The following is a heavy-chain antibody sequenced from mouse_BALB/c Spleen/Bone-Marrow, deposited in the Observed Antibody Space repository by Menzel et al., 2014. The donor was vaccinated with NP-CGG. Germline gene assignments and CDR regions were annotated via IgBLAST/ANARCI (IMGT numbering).Heavy chain of an antibody. CDR1: GFTFSSFG. Sequence: EVQLVESRGGLVQPGGSRKLSCAASGFTFSSFGMHWVRQTPEKGLEWVAYISSGSSTIYYADTVKGRFTISRDNPKNTLFLQVTSLRSEDTAMYYCTRGGNWDDFDYWGQGTTLTVSS. J-gene: IGHJ2*01. CDR2: ISSGSSTI. V-gene: IGHV5-17*02. D-gene: IGHD4-1*01. CDR3: TRGGNWDDFDY.